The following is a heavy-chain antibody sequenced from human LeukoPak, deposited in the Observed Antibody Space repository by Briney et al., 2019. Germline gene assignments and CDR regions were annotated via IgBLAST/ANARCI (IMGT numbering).Heavy chain of an antibody. CDR1: TFTFSKYG. V-gene: IGHV3-30*02. D-gene: IGHD3-10*01. Sequence: GGSLRLSCAASTFTFSKYGMHWVRQVPGKGLEWRAFIQHDGRDKYYAASVKGRFTISRDNSKNTLYLQMNSLRAEDTAVYYCARAPRRNILWFGELTLFDYWGQGTLVTVSS. CDR2: IQHDGRDK. J-gene: IGHJ4*02. CDR3: ARAPRRNILWFGELTLFDY.